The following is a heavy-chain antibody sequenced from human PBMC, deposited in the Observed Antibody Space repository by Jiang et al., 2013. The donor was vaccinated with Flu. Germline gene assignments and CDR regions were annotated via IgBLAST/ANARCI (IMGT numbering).Heavy chain of an antibody. Sequence: RSLRLSCTASGFTFRGDAMHWLRQAPGKGLEWLTVISYDSIHSYYADSVRGRFTISRDNSKSTLYLQMDYLTTDDTAVYYCARENGESPYYDSLALGNIDYWGQGTLVSVSS. J-gene: IGHJ4*02. CDR2: ISYDSIHS. CDR3: ARENGESPYYDSLALGNIDY. CDR1: GFTFRGDA. D-gene: IGHD3-22*01. V-gene: IGHV3-30*01.